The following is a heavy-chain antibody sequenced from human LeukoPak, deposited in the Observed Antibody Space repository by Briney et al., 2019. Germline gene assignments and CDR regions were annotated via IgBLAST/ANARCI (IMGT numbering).Heavy chain of an antibody. V-gene: IGHV4-34*01. J-gene: IGHJ4*02. CDR3: ASLGRNMIVVVNPDY. D-gene: IGHD3-22*01. CDR2: INHSGST. Sequence: KAGGSLRLSCAASGFTFSSYSMNWVRQAPGKGLEWIGEINHSGSTNYNPSLKSRVTISVDTSKNQFSLKLSSVTAADTAVYYCASLGRNMIVVVNPDYWGQGTLVTVSS. CDR1: GFTFSSYS.